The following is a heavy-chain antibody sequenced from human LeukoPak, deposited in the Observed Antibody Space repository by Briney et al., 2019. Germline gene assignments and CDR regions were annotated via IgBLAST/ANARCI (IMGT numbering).Heavy chain of an antibody. J-gene: IGHJ4*02. Sequence: GSLRLSCAASGFTFTNYAMSWIRQPPGKGLEWIGEINHSGSTNYNPSLKSRVTISVDTSKNQFSLKLSSVTAADTAVYYCARGRYYGSGSYGYWGQGTLVTVSS. CDR1: GFTFTNYA. CDR3: ARGRYYGSGSYGY. D-gene: IGHD3-10*01. CDR2: INHSGST. V-gene: IGHV4-34*01.